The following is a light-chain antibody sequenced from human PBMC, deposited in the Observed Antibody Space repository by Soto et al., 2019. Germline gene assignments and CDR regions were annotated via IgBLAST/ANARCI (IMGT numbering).Light chain of an antibody. J-gene: IGLJ1*01. CDR2: DVS. Sequence: QSVLTQPASVSGSPGQSITISCTGTSSDVGGYNYVSWYQQHPGKAPKLMIYDVSNRPSGVSNRFSGSKSGNTASLTISGLQADDEVDYYCSSYTSSSTPLYVFGTGTKLTVL. CDR3: SSYTSSSTPLYV. V-gene: IGLV2-14*01. CDR1: SSDVGGYNY.